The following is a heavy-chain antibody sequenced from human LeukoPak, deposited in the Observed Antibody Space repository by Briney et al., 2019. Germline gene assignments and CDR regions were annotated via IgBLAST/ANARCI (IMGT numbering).Heavy chain of an antibody. CDR1: GGSISSYY. V-gene: IGHV4-4*07. Sequence: PSETLSLTCTVSGGSISSYYWSWIWQPAGKGLEWIGRIYSTGSTNYNPSLKSRVTMSVDTSKNQFSLRLRSVTAADTAVYYCARQIASAGTAGFDFWGQGALVTVSS. D-gene: IGHD6-13*01. CDR2: IYSTGST. J-gene: IGHJ4*02. CDR3: ARQIASAGTAGFDF.